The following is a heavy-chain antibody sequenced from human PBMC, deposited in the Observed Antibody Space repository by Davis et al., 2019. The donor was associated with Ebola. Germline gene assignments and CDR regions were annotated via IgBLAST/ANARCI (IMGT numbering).Heavy chain of an antibody. CDR2: IYSGGST. CDR1: GVNFRRHW. V-gene: IGHV3-53*01. Sequence: GGSLRLSCEASGVNFRRHWMQWVRQAPGKGLEWVSVIYSGGSTYYADSVKGRFTISRDNSKNTLYLQMNSLRAEDTAVHYCARVLNDAFDIWGQGTMVTVSS. CDR3: ARVLNDAFDI. J-gene: IGHJ3*02.